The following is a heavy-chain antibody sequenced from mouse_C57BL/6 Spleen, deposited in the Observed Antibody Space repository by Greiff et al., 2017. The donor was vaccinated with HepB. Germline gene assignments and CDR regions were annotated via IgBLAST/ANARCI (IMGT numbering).Heavy chain of an antibody. V-gene: IGHV5-4*01. J-gene: IGHJ4*01. CDR1: GFTFSSYA. Sequence: EVQLVESGGGLVKPGGSLKLSCAASGFTFSSYAMSWVRQTPEKRLEWVATISDGGSYTYYPDNVKGRFTISRDNAKNNLYLQMSHLKSEDTAMYYCARDNYYGSSPYYAMDYWGQGTSVTVSS. D-gene: IGHD1-1*01. CDR3: ARDNYYGSSPYYAMDY. CDR2: ISDGGSYT.